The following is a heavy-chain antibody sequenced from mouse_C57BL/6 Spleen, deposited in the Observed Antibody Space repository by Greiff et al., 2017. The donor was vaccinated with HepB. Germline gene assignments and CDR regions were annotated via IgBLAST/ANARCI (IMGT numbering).Heavy chain of an antibody. Sequence: VKLVESGAELMKPGASVKLSCKATGYTFTGYWIEWVKQRPGHGLEWIGEILPGSGSTNYNAKFKGKATFTADNSSNTAYMQLSSLTTEDSAIYYGASGTGTDYWGQGTTLTVSS. J-gene: IGHJ2*01. CDR3: ASGTGTDY. CDR1: GYTFTGYW. CDR2: ILPGSGST. V-gene: IGHV1-9*01. D-gene: IGHD4-1*01.